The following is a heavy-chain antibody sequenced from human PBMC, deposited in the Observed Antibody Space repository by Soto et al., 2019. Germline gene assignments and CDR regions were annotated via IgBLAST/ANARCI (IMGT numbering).Heavy chain of an antibody. J-gene: IGHJ4*02. Sequence: GGSLRLSCAASGFTFDDYAMHWVRQAPGKGLEWVSLISWDGGSTYYADSVKGRFTISRDNSKNSLYLQMNSLRAEDTALYYCAKDPADYGSGSFDYWGQGTLVTVSS. CDR1: GFTFDDYA. CDR2: ISWDGGST. D-gene: IGHD3-10*01. CDR3: AKDPADYGSGSFDY. V-gene: IGHV3-43D*03.